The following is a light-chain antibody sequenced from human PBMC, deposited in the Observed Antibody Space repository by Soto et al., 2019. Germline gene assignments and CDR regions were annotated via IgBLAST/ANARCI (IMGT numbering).Light chain of an antibody. Sequence: EVVLTQSPATLSLSAGEGATLSCSASQSVNIYLACYQQKPGRAPRLLIYDASNRATGIPARFSGSGSGTDFPLTISRLEPEDFAVYYCQQYGSSGTFGQGTKVDIK. CDR1: QSVNIY. J-gene: IGKJ1*01. V-gene: IGKV3-20*01. CDR2: DAS. CDR3: QQYGSSGT.